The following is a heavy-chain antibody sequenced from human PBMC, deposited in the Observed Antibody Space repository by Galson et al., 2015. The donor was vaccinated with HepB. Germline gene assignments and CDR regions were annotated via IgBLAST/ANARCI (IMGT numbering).Heavy chain of an antibody. V-gene: IGHV4-59*01. CDR2: IYYSGST. J-gene: IGHJ5*02. Sequence: ETLSLTCTVSGGSISSYYWSWIRQPPGKGLEWIGYIYYSGSTNYNPSLKSRVTISVDTSKNQFSLKLSSVTAADTAVYYCARLAVGATRGWFDPWGQGTLVTVSS. CDR3: ARLAVGATRGWFDP. D-gene: IGHD1-26*01. CDR1: GGSISSYY.